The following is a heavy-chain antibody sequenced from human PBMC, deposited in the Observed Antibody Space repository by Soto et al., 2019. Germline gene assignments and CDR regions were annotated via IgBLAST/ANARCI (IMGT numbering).Heavy chain of an antibody. D-gene: IGHD3-22*01. CDR2: INPNSGGT. Sequence: ASVKVSCKASGYTFTGYYMHWVRQAPGQGLEWMGWINPNSGGTNYAQKFQGRVTMTRDTSISTAYMELSRLRSDDTAVYCCARVMYYDSSDDAFDVWGEGTMVTV. CDR1: GYTFTGYY. CDR3: ARVMYYDSSDDAFDV. J-gene: IGHJ3*01. V-gene: IGHV1-2*02.